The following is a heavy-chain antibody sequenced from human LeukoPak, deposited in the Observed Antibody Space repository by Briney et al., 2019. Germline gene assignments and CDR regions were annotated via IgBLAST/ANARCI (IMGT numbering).Heavy chain of an antibody. CDR3: VRERSGTSSDGFDI. CDR1: GFTFSNYE. D-gene: IGHD1-26*01. V-gene: IGHV3-13*01. CDR2: IGIGGDT. J-gene: IGHJ3*02. Sequence: GGSPRLSCAGSGFTFSNYEMHWVRQVAGGGLEWVSAIGIGGDTFYTGSVKGRFTISRENAKNSFFLQMNSLSAGDTALYYCVRERSGTSSDGFDIWGQGTMVTVSS.